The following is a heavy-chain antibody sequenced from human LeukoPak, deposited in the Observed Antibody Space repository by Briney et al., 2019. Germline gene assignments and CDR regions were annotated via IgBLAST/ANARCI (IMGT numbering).Heavy chain of an antibody. D-gene: IGHD6-13*01. CDR2: INHSGST. J-gene: IGHJ5*02. Sequence: SETLSLTCAVYGGSFSGYYWSWIRQPPGKGLEWIGEINHSGSTNYNPSVKSRVTISLDTSKNQFSLKLSSVTAADTAVYYCAGGGSSSWYFRWNNWFDPWGQGTLVTVSS. CDR1: GGSFSGYY. CDR3: AGGGSSSWYFRWNNWFDP. V-gene: IGHV4-34*01.